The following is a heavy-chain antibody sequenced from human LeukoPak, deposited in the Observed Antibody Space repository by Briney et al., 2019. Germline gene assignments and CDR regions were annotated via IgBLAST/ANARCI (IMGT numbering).Heavy chain of an antibody. D-gene: IGHD3-3*01. CDR3: ARDQDLFDF. J-gene: IGHJ4*02. Sequence: PSETLSLTCTVSAGSISRYYWSWIRQPPGKGLEWIGFISYSGNTNYSPSLKSRVTISVDTSKHQFSLKLSSVTAADTAVYYCARDQDLFDFWGQGTLVTVSS. CDR2: ISYSGNT. V-gene: IGHV4-59*01. CDR1: AGSISRYY.